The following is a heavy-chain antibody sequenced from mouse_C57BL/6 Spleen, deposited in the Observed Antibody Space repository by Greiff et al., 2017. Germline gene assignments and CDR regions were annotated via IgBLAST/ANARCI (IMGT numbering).Heavy chain of an antibody. CDR2: IDPSDSET. Sequence: QVQLQQPGAELVRPGSSVKLSCKASGYTFTSYWMHWVKQRPIQGLEWIGNIDPSDSETHYNQKFKDKATLTVDKSSSTAYMQLSSLTSEDSAVYYCARLGYDDVYFDYWGQGTTLTVSS. J-gene: IGHJ2*01. CDR3: ARLGYDDVYFDY. CDR1: GYTFTSYW. V-gene: IGHV1-52*01. D-gene: IGHD2-4*01.